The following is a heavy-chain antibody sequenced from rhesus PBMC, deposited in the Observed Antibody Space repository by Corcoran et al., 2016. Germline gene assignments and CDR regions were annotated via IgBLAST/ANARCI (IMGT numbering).Heavy chain of an antibody. CDR1: GGSISSNY. CDR2: ITGSGGST. D-gene: IGHD5-30*01. V-gene: IGHV4-173*01. J-gene: IGHJ4*01. Sequence: QVQLQESGPGLVKPSETLSLTCAVSGGSISSNYWSWIRQPPGKGLEWIGRITGSGGSTDYNPSLKSRVTISTDTSKNQFSLKLSSVTAADTAVYYCARDEGYSGYSELAEFDYWGQGVLVTVSS. CDR3: ARDEGYSGYSELAEFDY.